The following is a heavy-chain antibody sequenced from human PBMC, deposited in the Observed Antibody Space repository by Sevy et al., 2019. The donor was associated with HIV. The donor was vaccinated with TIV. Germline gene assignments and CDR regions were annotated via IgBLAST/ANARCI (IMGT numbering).Heavy chain of an antibody. CDR1: GYTFTSYG. Sequence: ASVKVSCKASGYTFTSYGITWVRQAPGQGLEWMGWISTYNTNDAEKLQVRVTMTTDTSTGTVYMELRSLRSDDTAVYYCARAPSGSQGPGQYFQHWGQGTLVTVSS. V-gene: IGHV1-18*01. CDR3: ARAPSGSQGPGQYFQH. J-gene: IGHJ1*01. CDR2: ISTYNT. D-gene: IGHD1-26*01.